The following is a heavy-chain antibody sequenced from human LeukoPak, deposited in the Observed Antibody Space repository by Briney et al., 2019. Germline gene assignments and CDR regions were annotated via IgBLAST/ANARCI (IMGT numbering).Heavy chain of an antibody. CDR1: GGTFSSYA. CDR2: IIPIFGTA. D-gene: IGHD6-13*01. V-gene: IGHV1-69*06. J-gene: IGHJ5*02. CDR3: ARLAAAGIVRGFDP. Sequence: SVKVSCKASGGTFSSYAISWVRQAPGQGLEWMGGIIPIFGTANYAQKFQGRVTITADKSTSTAYMELSSLRSEDTAVYYCARLAAAGIVRGFDPWGQGTLVTVSS.